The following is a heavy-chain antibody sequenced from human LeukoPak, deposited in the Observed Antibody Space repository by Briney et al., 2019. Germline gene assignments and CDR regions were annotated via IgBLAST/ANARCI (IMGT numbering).Heavy chain of an antibody. CDR3: ARDPSLPYCSGGSCYSHYYYYGMDV. V-gene: IGHV3-53*01. CDR1: GFTVSSNY. CDR2: IYSGGST. D-gene: IGHD2-15*01. Sequence: GGSLRLSCAASGFTVSSNYMSWVRRAPGKGLEWVSVIYSGGSTYYADSVKGRFTISRDNSKNTLYLQMNSLRAEDTAVYYCARDPSLPYCSGGSCYSHYYYYGMDVWGQGTTVTVSS. J-gene: IGHJ6*02.